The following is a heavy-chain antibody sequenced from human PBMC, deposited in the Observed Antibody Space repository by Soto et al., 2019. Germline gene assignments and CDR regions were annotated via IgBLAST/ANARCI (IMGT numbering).Heavy chain of an antibody. V-gene: IGHV1-18*04. CDR2: ISAYNGNT. CDR1: GYTFTSYG. J-gene: IGHJ4*02. D-gene: IGHD6-13*01. CDR3: ARAPRAIAAAGRGDY. Sequence: VASVKVSCKASGYTFTSYGISWVRQAPGQGLEWMGWISAYNGNTNYAQKLQGRVTMTTDTSTSTAYMELRSLRSDDTAVYYCARAPRAIAAAGRGDYWGQGTLVTVSS.